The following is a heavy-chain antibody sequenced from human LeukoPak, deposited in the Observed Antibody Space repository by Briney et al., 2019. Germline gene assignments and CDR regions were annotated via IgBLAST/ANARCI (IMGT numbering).Heavy chain of an antibody. CDR2: ISSSSSTI. J-gene: IGHJ4*02. V-gene: IGHV3-11*04. D-gene: IGHD3-22*01. CDR3: ARDRHKYNYDSSGYPPY. CDR1: GFTFSDYY. Sequence: PGGSLRLSCAASGFTFSDYYMSWIRQAPGKGLEWVSYISSSSSTIYYADSVKGRVTISRDNAKNSLYLQMNSLRAEDTAVYYCARDRHKYNYDSSGYPPYWGQGTLVTVSS.